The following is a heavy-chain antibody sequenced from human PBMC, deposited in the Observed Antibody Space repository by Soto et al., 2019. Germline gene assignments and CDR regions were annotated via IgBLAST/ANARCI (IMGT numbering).Heavy chain of an antibody. CDR1: RGSFSSYG. D-gene: IGHD1-1*01. V-gene: IGHV1-69*18. CDR2: IIPVFGTP. Sequence: QMQVVQSGAELKKPGSSVKVSCKASRGSFSSYGIVWVRQPPGQGLEWMGRIIPVFGTPNYAQRFQGRVTMSVDASRTTAYMELSGLRSEDTALHYCATAATRDINRGAFDICGQGAMVIVSS. J-gene: IGHJ3*02. CDR3: ATAATRDINRGAFDI.